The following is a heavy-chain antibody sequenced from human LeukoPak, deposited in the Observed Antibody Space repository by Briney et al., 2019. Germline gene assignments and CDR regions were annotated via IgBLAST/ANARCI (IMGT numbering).Heavy chain of an antibody. D-gene: IGHD3-22*01. V-gene: IGHV1-18*01. Sequence: ASVKVSCKASGYTFTSYGISWVRQAPGQGLEWMGWISAYNGNTNYAQKLQGRVTMTTDTSTSTAYMELRSLRSDDTAVCYCARGGDYYDSSGYFDYWGQGTLVTVSS. CDR2: ISAYNGNT. CDR1: GYTFTSYG. J-gene: IGHJ4*02. CDR3: ARGGDYYDSSGYFDY.